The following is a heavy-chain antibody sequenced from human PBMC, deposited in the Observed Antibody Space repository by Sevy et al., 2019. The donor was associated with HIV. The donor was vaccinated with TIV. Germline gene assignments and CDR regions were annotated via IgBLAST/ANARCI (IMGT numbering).Heavy chain of an antibody. V-gene: IGHV5-51*01. CDR3: ARQGDSDGFDY. D-gene: IGHD2-21*02. J-gene: IGHJ4*02. CDR1: GYNFTPYW. Sequence: GESLKISCKGSGYNFTPYWIGWVRQMPGKGLEWMGIILPSDSDTGYSPSSQGQVTISVDKSINTAYLQWNSLKASDTAIYYCARQGDSDGFDYWGQGTLVTVSS. CDR2: ILPSDSDT.